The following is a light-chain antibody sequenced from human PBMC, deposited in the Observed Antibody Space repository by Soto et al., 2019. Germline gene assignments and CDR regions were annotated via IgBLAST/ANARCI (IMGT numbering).Light chain of an antibody. Sequence: EIVMTQSPAILSVSPGERATLSCRASQSVSSNLAWYQQKPGQAPRLLIYGVSTRATGIPARFSGSGSGTEFSLTISSLQSEDFAVYYCQQYNICITFGQGTRLEIK. CDR1: QSVSSN. V-gene: IGKV3-15*01. CDR2: GVS. CDR3: QQYNICIT. J-gene: IGKJ5*01.